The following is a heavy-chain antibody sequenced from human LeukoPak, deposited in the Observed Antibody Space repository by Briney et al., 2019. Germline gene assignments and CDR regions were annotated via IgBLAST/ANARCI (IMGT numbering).Heavy chain of an antibody. CDR1: GFTFSHAW. CDR2: IKSKADGGTT. Sequence: PGGSLRLSCAASGFTFSHAWMSWVRQAPGKGLEWVARIKSKADGGTTDYAAPVEGRFTISRDDSKNTLYLQMNSLKTEDTAVYYCTTGGSVAVPGTRAFDYWGQGTLVTVSS. CDR3: TTGGSVAVPGTRAFDY. V-gene: IGHV3-15*01. J-gene: IGHJ4*02. D-gene: IGHD6-19*01.